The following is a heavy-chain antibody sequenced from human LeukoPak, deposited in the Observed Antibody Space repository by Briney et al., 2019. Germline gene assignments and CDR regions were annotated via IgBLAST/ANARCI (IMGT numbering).Heavy chain of an antibody. Sequence: GSLRLSCAASGFTFSSYEMNWVRQAPGKGLEWVSYISSSGSTIYYADSVKGRFTISRDNAKNSLYLQMNSLRAEDTAVYYCARAGTTYYYYYMDVWGKGTTVTVSS. J-gene: IGHJ6*03. D-gene: IGHD1-1*01. CDR2: ISSSGSTI. V-gene: IGHV3-48*03. CDR1: GFTFSSYE. CDR3: ARAGTTYYYYYMDV.